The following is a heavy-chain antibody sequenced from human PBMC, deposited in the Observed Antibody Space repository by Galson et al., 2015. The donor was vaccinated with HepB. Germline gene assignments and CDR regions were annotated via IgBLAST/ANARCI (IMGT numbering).Heavy chain of an antibody. Sequence: SLRLSCAVSGFKLDDYATHWVRQAPGKGLEWVSGISWNGGSIGYAESVRGRFTVSRDNAKNSLYLQMNSLRPEDTAMYYCAKDSGYYYNDRGYSSDYWGQGTPVTVSS. CDR3: AKDSGYYYNDRGYSSDY. CDR2: ISWNGGSI. CDR1: GFKLDDYA. J-gene: IGHJ4*02. D-gene: IGHD3-22*01. V-gene: IGHV3-9*01.